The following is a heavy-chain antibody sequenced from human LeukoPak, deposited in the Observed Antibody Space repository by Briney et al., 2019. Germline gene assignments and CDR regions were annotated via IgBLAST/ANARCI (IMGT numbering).Heavy chain of an antibody. CDR1: GGSFSGYY. CDR3: ASPATADWDAFDI. J-gene: IGHJ3*02. Sequence: SETLSLTCAVYGGSFSGYYWSWIRQPPGKGLEWIGEINHSGSTNYNPSLKSRVTISVDTSKNQFSLKLSSVTAADTAVYYCASPATADWDAFDIWGQGTMATVSS. D-gene: IGHD3/OR15-3a*01. V-gene: IGHV4-34*01. CDR2: INHSGST.